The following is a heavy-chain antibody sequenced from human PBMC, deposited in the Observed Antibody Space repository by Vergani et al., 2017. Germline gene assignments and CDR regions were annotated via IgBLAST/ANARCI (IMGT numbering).Heavy chain of an antibody. D-gene: IGHD3-10*01. CDR3: ARDLSPPVPAAKWFGELSGWFDP. Sequence: QAQLPQWGAGLLKPSETLSLTCAIYGGSFNDYWWTWIRQPPGKGLEWIGEIRHDGITHYSPSLKSRVTISVDTSKNQFSLKLSSVTAADTAVYYCARDLSPPVPAAKWFGELSGWFDPWGQGTLVTVSS. J-gene: IGHJ5*02. CDR2: IRHDGIT. CDR1: GGSFNDYW. V-gene: IGHV4-34*01.